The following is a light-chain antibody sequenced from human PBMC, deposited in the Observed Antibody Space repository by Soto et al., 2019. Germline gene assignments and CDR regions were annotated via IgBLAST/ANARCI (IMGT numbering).Light chain of an antibody. V-gene: IGLV1-47*01. CDR2: RNN. CDR3: AAWDDSLSGVV. J-gene: IGLJ2*01. CDR1: SSNIGSNY. Sequence: QSVLTQPPSASGTPGQRVTISCSGSSSNIGSNYVYWYQQLPGTAPKLLIYRNNQRPSGVPDRFSGSKSGTSASLASSGLRSEDEADYYCAAWDDSLSGVVFGGWTKLTVL.